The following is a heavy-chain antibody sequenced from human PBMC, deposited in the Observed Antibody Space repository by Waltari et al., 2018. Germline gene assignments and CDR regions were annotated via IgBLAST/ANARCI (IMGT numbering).Heavy chain of an antibody. CDR3: ARGGSYPYFDY. CDR2: IYHSGST. CDR1: GYSISSGYY. J-gene: IGHJ4*02. D-gene: IGHD1-26*01. V-gene: IGHV4-38-2*02. Sequence: QVQLQESGPGLVKPSETLSLTCTVPGYSISSGYYWGWIRQPPGKGLEWIGSIYHSGSTYYNPSLKSRVTISVDTSKNQFSLKLSSVTAADTAVYYCARGGSYPYFDYWGQGTLVTVSS.